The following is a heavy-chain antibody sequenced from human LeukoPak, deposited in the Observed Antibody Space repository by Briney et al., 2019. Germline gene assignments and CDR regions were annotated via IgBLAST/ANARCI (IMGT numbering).Heavy chain of an antibody. CDR3: ARGCYTVVGATGY. CDR2: ISWNSGSI. CDR1: GFTFDDYA. D-gene: IGHD1-26*01. J-gene: IGHJ4*02. V-gene: IGHV3-9*01. Sequence: GGSLRLSCAASGFTFDDYAIPWVRQAPGKGLEWVSGISWNSGSIGYADSVKGRFTISRDNAKNSLYLQMNSLRAEDTAVYYCARGCYTVVGATGYWGQGTLVTVSS.